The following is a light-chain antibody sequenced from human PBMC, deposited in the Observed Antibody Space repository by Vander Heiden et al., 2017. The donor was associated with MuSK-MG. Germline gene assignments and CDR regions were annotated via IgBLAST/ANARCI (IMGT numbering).Light chain of an antibody. CDR2: AAS. CDR1: QSISSY. Sequence: DIQMTQSPSSLSASVGDRVTITCRASQSISSYLNWYQQKPGKAPKLLIYAASSLQSGVPSRFSGSGYGTDFTLTISSRQPEDFATYYCQQSDSTPLDTFGHGTKVDIK. V-gene: IGKV1-39*01. CDR3: QQSDSTPLDT. J-gene: IGKJ3*01.